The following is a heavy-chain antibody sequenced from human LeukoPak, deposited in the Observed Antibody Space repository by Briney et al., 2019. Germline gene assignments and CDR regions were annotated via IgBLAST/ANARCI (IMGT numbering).Heavy chain of an antibody. J-gene: IGHJ4*02. D-gene: IGHD6-6*01. CDR2: IYNDGNT. CDR3: ARLVSSLHFDY. Sequence: GGSLRLSCAASGFTVSSNYMSWVRQAPGKGLEWVSLIYNDGNTYYADSVKGRFTISRDNSKNTLYLHMNSLRAEDTAVYYCARLVSSLHFDYWGQGTLVTVSS. V-gene: IGHV3-66*04. CDR1: GFTVSSNY.